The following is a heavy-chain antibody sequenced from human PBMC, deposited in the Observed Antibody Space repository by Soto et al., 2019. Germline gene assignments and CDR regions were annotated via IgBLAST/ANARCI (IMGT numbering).Heavy chain of an antibody. Sequence: ASVKVSCKASGYTFTGYYMHWVRQAPGQGLEWMGWINPNSGGTNYAQKFQGWVTMTRDTSISTAYMELSRLRSDDTAVYYCARDQGYGSGGSCAPASAFDIWGQGTMVTVAS. CDR1: GYTFTGYY. D-gene: IGHD2-15*01. V-gene: IGHV1-2*04. J-gene: IGHJ3*02. CDR2: INPNSGGT. CDR3: ARDQGYGSGGSCAPASAFDI.